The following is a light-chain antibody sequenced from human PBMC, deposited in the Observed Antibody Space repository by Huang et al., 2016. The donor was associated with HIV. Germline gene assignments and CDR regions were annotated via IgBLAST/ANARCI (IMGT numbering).Light chain of an antibody. CDR1: QNISDY. Sequence: EIVLTQSPVALSSSPGERATLSCRASQNISDYLAWYQHKPGQAPLRLIYDASNRATGIPIRFSGAGSGTAFTLTISSLQPEDFAVYYCQQCSNWPPTFGQGTKLEI. CDR2: DAS. V-gene: IGKV3-11*01. J-gene: IGKJ2*01. CDR3: QQCSNWPPT.